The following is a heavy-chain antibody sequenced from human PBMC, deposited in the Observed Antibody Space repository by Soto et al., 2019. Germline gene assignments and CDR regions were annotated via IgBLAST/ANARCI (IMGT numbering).Heavy chain of an antibody. CDR1: GITFDRFG. CDR3: AKDFVTAPLP. Sequence: QVHLVESGGGVVQPGRSLRLSCAAAGITFDRFGMHWVRQAPGKGLEWLAGISHTGSNKYYGDSVKGRFTISRDNSKKTLYLQMDSRRGDDTAVYYCAKDFVTAPLPWGQGTLVTVSS. V-gene: IGHV3-30*18. J-gene: IGHJ5*02. D-gene: IGHD2-21*01. CDR2: ISHTGSNK.